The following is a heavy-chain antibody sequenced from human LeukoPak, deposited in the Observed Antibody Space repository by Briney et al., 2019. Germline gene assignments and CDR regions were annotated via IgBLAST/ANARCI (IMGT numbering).Heavy chain of an antibody. CDR2: MSNSGVT. J-gene: IGHJ4*02. V-gene: IGHV4-31*03. CDR1: GGSMRSGIYY. D-gene: IGHD3-10*01. Sequence: SQTLSLTCTVSGGSMRSGIYYWNRFRQNPEKGLEWIGYMSNSGVTNYNPSLRSRVTVSVDTSESQFSLRLSSVTAADTAVYYCARCPTYGSGNYGFFDYWGQGTLVTVSS. CDR3: ARCPTYGSGNYGFFDY.